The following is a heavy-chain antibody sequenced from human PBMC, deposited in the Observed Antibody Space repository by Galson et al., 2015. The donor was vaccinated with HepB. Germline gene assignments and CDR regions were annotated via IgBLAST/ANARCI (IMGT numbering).Heavy chain of an antibody. Sequence: SLRLSCAASGFTFSGSAMHWVRQASGKGLEWVGRIRSKANSYATAYAASVKGRFTISRDDSKNTAYLQMNSLKTEDTAVYYCTRQGKIYGDHDRMDYGMDVWGQGTTVTVSS. CDR1: GFTFSGSA. J-gene: IGHJ6*02. V-gene: IGHV3-73*01. CDR2: IRSKANSYAT. CDR3: TRQGKIYGDHDRMDYGMDV. D-gene: IGHD4-17*01.